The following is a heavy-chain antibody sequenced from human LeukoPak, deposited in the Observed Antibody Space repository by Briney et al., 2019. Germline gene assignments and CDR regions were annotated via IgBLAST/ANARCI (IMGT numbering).Heavy chain of an antibody. D-gene: IGHD3-22*01. CDR3: ARDHATYYYDSSGYYDY. CDR2: ISRSGATI. V-gene: IGHV3-48*03. CDR1: GFTFSNYE. J-gene: IGHJ4*02. Sequence: GGSLRLSCAASGFTFSNYEVNWVRQAPGRGLEWVSFISRSGATIYYTDSVKGRFTISRDNAKNSLYLQMNSLRAEDTAVYYCARDHATYYYDSSGYYDYWGQGTLVTVSS.